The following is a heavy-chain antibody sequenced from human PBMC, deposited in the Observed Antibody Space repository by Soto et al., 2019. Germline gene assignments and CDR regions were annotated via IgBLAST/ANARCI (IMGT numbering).Heavy chain of an antibody. D-gene: IGHD3-10*01. CDR1: GFTFSSYS. Sequence: ESGGGLVQPGGSLRLSCAASGFTFSSYSMNWVRQAPGKGLEWVSYISSSSSTIYYADSVKGRFTISRDNAKNSLYLQMNSLRAEDTAVYYCARVSMVPYYYYYYMDVWGKGTTVTVSS. CDR3: ARVSMVPYYYYYYMDV. V-gene: IGHV3-48*01. J-gene: IGHJ6*03. CDR2: ISSSSSTI.